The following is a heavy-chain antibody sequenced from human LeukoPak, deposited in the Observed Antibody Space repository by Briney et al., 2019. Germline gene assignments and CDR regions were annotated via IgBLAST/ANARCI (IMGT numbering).Heavy chain of an antibody. CDR2: IYYSGST. D-gene: IGHD6-19*01. J-gene: IGHJ6*02. Sequence: SQTLSLTCTVSGGSISSGGYYWSWIRQHPGKGLEWIGYIYYSGSTYYNPSLKSRVTISVDTSKNQFSLKLSSVTAADTAVYYCAGYSSGWYYYYGMDVWGQGTTVTVSS. CDR3: AGYSSGWYYYYGMDV. V-gene: IGHV4-31*03. CDR1: GGSISSGGYY.